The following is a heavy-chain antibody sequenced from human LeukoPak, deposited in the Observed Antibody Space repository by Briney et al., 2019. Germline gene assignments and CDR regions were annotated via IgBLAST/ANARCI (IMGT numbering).Heavy chain of an antibody. CDR3: ARDMGISGYYYDSSGYPNWFDP. Sequence: GGSLRLSCAASGFTFSSYSMSWVRQAPGKGLELVSSISSSRSYIYYADSVKGRFTISRDNAKNSLYLQMNSLRAEDTAVYYCARDMGISGYYYDSSGYPNWFDPWGQGTLVTVSS. D-gene: IGHD3-22*01. CDR1: GFTFSSYS. V-gene: IGHV3-21*01. CDR2: ISSSRSYI. J-gene: IGHJ5*02.